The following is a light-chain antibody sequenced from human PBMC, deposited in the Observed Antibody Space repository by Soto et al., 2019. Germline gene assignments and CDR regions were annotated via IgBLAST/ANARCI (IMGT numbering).Light chain of an antibody. J-gene: IGKJ4*01. CDR3: QPYNNWPLT. CDR2: DTS. V-gene: IGKV3-15*01. Sequence: EFVLTRSPASLSVSPGEDATLSCRASQGIGDTLAWYQHKPGQTPRLLIYDTSTRATGVPTRFSGSRSGAEFTLTINSLQSEDFAVYYCQPYNNWPLTFGGGTKVDIK. CDR1: QGIGDT.